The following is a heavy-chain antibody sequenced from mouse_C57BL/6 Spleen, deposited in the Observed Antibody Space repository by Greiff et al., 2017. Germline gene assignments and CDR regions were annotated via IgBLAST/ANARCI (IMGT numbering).Heavy chain of an antibody. V-gene: IGHV7-3*01. CDR2: IRNKANGYTT. D-gene: IGHD3-1*01. CDR1: GFTFTDYY. CDR3: ARFRTHTREVAMDY. J-gene: IGHJ4*01. Sequence: EVKLQESGGGLVQPGGSLSLSCAASGFTFTDYYMSWVRQPPGKALEWLGFIRNKANGYTTEYSASVKGRFTISRDNAQSILYLQMNALRAEDSATEYGARFRTHTREVAMDYWGQGTSVTVSS.